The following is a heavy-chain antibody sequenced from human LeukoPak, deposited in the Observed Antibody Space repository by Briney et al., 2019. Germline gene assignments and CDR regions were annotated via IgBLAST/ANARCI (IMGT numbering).Heavy chain of an antibody. CDR2: ISHSGST. Sequence: SETLSLTCTVSGGSISSYYYSWIRQPPGKGLEWIGYISHSGSTNYNPSLKSRVTISVDTSKNQFSLTLSSVTAADTAVYYCARAYGDWGQGTLVTVSS. CDR1: GGSISSYY. V-gene: IGHV4-59*12. J-gene: IGHJ4*02. CDR3: ARAYGD. D-gene: IGHD3-10*01.